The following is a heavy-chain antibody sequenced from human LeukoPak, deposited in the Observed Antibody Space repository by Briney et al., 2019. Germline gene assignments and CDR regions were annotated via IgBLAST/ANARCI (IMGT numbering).Heavy chain of an antibody. Sequence: GASVKVSCKTSGYTFTSYYMHWVRQAPGQGLEWMGIINPSGGSTSYAQKFQGRVTMTRDTSTSTVYMELSSLRSEDTAVYYCARESILPYYFDYWGQGTLVTVSS. CDR2: INPSGGST. V-gene: IGHV1-46*01. D-gene: IGHD6-6*01. CDR1: GYTFTSYY. J-gene: IGHJ4*02. CDR3: ARESILPYYFDY.